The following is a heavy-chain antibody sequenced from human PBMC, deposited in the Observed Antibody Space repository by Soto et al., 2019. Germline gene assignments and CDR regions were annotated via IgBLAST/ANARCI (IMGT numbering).Heavy chain of an antibody. CDR2: IYYSGST. CDR1: GGSISSGDYY. D-gene: IGHD3-16*01. Sequence: PSETLSLTCTVSGGSISSGDYYWSWIRQPPGKGLEWIGYIYYSGSTYYNPSLKSRVTISVDTSKNQFSLKLSSVTAADTAVYYCARGDYDYVWGSYSAYYYYGMDVWGQGTTVTVSS. J-gene: IGHJ6*02. V-gene: IGHV4-30-4*01. CDR3: ARGDYDYVWGSYSAYYYYGMDV.